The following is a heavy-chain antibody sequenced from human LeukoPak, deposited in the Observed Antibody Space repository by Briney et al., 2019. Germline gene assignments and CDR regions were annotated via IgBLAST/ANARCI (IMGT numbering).Heavy chain of an antibody. Sequence: GGSLRLSCAASGFTFSTSHINWVRQAPGKGLEWVSSISSNSDYIYYADSVKGRFTISRDNAKNSLYLQMNSLRAEDTAIYYCARGLCGSDCYDYWGQGTLVTVSS. V-gene: IGHV3-21*01. CDR1: GFTFSTSH. D-gene: IGHD2-21*01. J-gene: IGHJ4*02. CDR3: ARGLCGSDCYDY. CDR2: ISSNSDYI.